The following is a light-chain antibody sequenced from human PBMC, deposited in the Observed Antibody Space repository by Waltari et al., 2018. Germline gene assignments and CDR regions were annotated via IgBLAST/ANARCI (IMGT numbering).Light chain of an antibody. V-gene: IGKV1-33*01. Sequence: DIQMTQSPSSLSVSVGDRVTITCQASQDISNYLNWYQQKPGTAPKILIYGASNLETGVPSRFSGSGSGTDFIFTISSLQPEDIATYYCQQYDDLPTFGQGTKLEIK. CDR2: GAS. J-gene: IGKJ2*01. CDR1: QDISNY. CDR3: QQYDDLPT.